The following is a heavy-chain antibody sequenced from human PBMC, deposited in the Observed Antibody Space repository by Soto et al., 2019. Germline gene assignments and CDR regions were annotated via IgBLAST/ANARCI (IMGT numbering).Heavy chain of an antibody. V-gene: IGHV1-18*01. CDR1: GYTFTSYG. CDR3: ARDVGIVLVVYAIPFDY. Sequence: QVQLVQSGAEVKKPGASVKVSCKASGYTFTSYGISWVRQAPGQGLEWLGWISAYNGNTNYAQKLQGRVTMTTDTSTSTDYMELRSLRSDDTAVYYCARDVGIVLVVYAIPFDYWGQGTLVTVSS. D-gene: IGHD2-8*01. CDR2: ISAYNGNT. J-gene: IGHJ4*02.